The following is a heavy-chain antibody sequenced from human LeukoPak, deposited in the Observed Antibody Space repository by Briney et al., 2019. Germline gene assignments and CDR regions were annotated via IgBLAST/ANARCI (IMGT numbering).Heavy chain of an antibody. CDR2: INHSGST. V-gene: IGHV4-34*01. J-gene: IGHJ4*02. CDR3: ARLNCSSTSCYGDY. CDR1: GGSFSGYY. Sequence: SETLSLTCAVYGGSFSGYYWSWIRQPPGKGLEWIGEINHSGSTNYNPSLKSRVTISVDTSKNQSSLKLSSVTAADTAVYYCARLNCSSTSCYGDYWGQGTLVTVSS. D-gene: IGHD2-2*01.